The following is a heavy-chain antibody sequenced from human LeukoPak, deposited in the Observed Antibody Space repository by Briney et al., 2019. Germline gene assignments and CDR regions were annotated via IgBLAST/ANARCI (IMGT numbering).Heavy chain of an antibody. CDR2: IYTSGST. CDR3: ARGKISDYPPDY. V-gene: IGHV4-4*09. D-gene: IGHD4/OR15-4a*01. J-gene: IGHJ4*02. CDR1: GGSISSYY. Sequence: SETLSLTCTVSGGSISSYYWSWIRQPPGKGLEWIGYIYTSGSTNYNPSLKSRVTISVDTSKNQFSLKLSSVTAADTAVYYCARGKISDYPPDYWGQGTLVTVSS.